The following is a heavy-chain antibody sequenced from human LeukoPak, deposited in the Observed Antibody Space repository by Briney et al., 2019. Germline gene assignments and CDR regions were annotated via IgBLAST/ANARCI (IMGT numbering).Heavy chain of an antibody. D-gene: IGHD1-26*01. Sequence: PGRSLRLSCAASGFTFSKYAMHWVRQTPGKGLEWVAAIWNDGSDENYADSVKGRFTISSDNSKSTLYLQMNSLRAEDSAVYYCAFEIGRSQGAFDIWGQGTMITVSS. CDR1: GFTFSKYA. J-gene: IGHJ3*02. V-gene: IGHV3-33*01. CDR3: AFEIGRSQGAFDI. CDR2: IWNDGSDE.